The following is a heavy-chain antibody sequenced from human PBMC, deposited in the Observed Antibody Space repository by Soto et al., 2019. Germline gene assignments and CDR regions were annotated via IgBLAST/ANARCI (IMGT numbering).Heavy chain of an antibody. CDR3: VKDGSSGWPYYYGMDV. CDR2: ISDDGSNK. D-gene: IGHD6-19*01. Sequence: QVQLVESGGGVVQPGRSLRLSCAASGFTFSSYGMHWVRQAPGKGLEWVAVISDDGSNKYYADSLKGRLTVSRDNSKKTLYLEMSSLRAEDTAVYYCVKDGSSGWPYYYGMDVWCQGTTVTVSS. J-gene: IGHJ6*02. V-gene: IGHV3-30*18. CDR1: GFTFSSYG.